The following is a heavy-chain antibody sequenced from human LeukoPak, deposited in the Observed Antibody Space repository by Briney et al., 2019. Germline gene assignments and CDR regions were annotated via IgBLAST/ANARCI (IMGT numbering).Heavy chain of an antibody. CDR1: GFTFSSYA. V-gene: IGHV3-23*01. CDR2: ISGSGGST. J-gene: IGHJ4*02. Sequence: PGESPRLSCAASGFTFSSYAVSWVRQAPGKGLEWVSAISGSGGSTYYADSAKGRFTISRDTSKNTLYLQMNSLRAEDTAVYYCVKGLKYYYDSSPSPGMYWGQGTLATASS. CDR3: VKGLKYYYDSSPSPGMY. D-gene: IGHD3-22*01.